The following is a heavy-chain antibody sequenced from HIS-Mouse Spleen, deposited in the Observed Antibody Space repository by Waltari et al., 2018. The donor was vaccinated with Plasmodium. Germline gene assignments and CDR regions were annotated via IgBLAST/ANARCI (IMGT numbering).Heavy chain of an antibody. CDR1: GFTFGSYW. V-gene: IGHV3-7*01. J-gene: IGHJ2*01. CDR3: ASSWYWYFDL. CDR2: IKQDGSEK. Sequence: EVQLVESGGGLVQPGGSLSLSCAAPGFTFGSYWMSWVRQAPGKGLEWVANIKQDGSEKYYVDSVKGRFTISRDNAKNSLYLQMNSLRAEDTAVYYCASSWYWYFDLWGRGTLVTVSS. D-gene: IGHD6-13*01.